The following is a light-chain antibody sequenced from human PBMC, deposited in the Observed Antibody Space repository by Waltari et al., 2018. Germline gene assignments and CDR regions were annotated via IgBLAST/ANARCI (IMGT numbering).Light chain of an antibody. Sequence: EIMMTQSPATLSVSPGERATLSCRASHSVSSNLAWHQQKPGQAPRLLIYGASSRATGIPARFSGSGSGTEFTLTISSLQSEDFAVYYCQQYSSWPPTFGPGTKVDIK. CDR2: GAS. V-gene: IGKV3-15*01. CDR1: HSVSSN. CDR3: QQYSSWPPT. J-gene: IGKJ3*01.